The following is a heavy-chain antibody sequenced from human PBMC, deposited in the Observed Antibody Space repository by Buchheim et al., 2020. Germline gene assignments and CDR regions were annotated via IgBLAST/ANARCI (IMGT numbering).Heavy chain of an antibody. V-gene: IGHV4-34*01. CDR3: ARAAYTYYYGSGSERKYYYGMDV. Sequence: QVQLQQWGAGLLKPSETLSLTCAVYGGSFSGYYWSWIRQPPGKGLEWIVEINHSGSTNYNPSLKSRVTISVDTSKNQFSLKLSSVTAADTAVYYCARAAYTYYYGSGSERKYYYGMDVWGQGTT. J-gene: IGHJ6*02. D-gene: IGHD3-10*01. CDR1: GGSFSGYY. CDR2: INHSGST.